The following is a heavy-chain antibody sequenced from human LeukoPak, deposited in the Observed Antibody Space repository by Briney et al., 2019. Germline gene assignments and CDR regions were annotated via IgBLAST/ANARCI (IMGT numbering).Heavy chain of an antibody. D-gene: IGHD5-18*01. J-gene: IGHJ4*02. CDR1: GFTFSGYS. CDR2: ISSSSSYI. Sequence: GGSLRLSCAASGFTFSGYSLNLVRQAPGKGLEWVSSISSSSSYIHYADSVKGRFTISRDNAKNSLYLQMNSLRAEDTAVYYCARVTYSYGYFHFDYWGQGTLVTVSS. CDR3: ARVTYSYGYFHFDY. V-gene: IGHV3-21*01.